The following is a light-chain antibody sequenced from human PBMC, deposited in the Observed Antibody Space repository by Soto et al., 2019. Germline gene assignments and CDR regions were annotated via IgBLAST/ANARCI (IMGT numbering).Light chain of an antibody. CDR2: SAS. J-gene: IGKJ3*01. V-gene: IGKV1-39*01. Sequence: DIQMAQSPSFLSASVGDRVTITCRASQSITNYLYWYQHKPGKAPKLLIYSASTLQSGVPSKFSGSGSGTYFTLTISSLQPEDFATYFCQQSHMLLFTFGPGTKVEIE. CDR3: QQSHMLLFT. CDR1: QSITNY.